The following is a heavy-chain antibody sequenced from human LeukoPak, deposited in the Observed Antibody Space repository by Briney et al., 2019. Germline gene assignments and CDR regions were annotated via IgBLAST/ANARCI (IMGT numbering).Heavy chain of an antibody. CDR1: GFTFSDYY. Sequence: KAGGSLRLSCAASGFTFSDYYMSWIRQAPGKGLEWVSYISSSGSTIYYADSVKGRFTISRDNAKNSLYLQMNSLRAEDTAVYYCARASSEWWELRASDAFDIWGQGTMVTVSS. V-gene: IGHV3-11*04. CDR2: ISSSGSTI. J-gene: IGHJ3*02. CDR3: ARASSEWWELRASDAFDI. D-gene: IGHD1-26*01.